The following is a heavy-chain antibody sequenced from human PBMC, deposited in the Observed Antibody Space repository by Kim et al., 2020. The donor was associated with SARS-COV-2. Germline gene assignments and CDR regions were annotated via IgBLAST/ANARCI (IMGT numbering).Heavy chain of an antibody. CDR3: AKDVYYYGSGSYYGIDY. CDR1: GFTFGDYA. D-gene: IGHD3-10*01. Sequence: GGSLRLSCAASGFTFGDYAMHWVRQAPGKGLEWVSGISWNSGSIGYADSVKGRFTISRDNAKNSLYLQMNSLRAEDTALYYCAKDVYYYGSGSYYGIDYWGQGTLVTVSS. CDR2: ISWNSGSI. J-gene: IGHJ4*02. V-gene: IGHV3-9*01.